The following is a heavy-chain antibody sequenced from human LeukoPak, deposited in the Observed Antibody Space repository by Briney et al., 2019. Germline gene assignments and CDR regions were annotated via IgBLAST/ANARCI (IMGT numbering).Heavy chain of an antibody. D-gene: IGHD2-15*01. CDR2: NNGDGSTT. V-gene: IGHV3-74*01. CDR3: ARDPRNVGLAP. CDR1: GFSLSGYW. Sequence: GSLRLSCVASGFSLSGYWMYWVRQAPGKGLMYISRNNGDGSTTNYADVVKGRFTMSRDNVKNTLYLQMNCLRVEDTAVYYCARDPRNVGLAPWGQGTLVTVSS. J-gene: IGHJ5*02.